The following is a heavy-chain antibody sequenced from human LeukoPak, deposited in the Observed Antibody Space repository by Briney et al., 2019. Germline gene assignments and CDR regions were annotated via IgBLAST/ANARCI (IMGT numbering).Heavy chain of an antibody. Sequence: GASVKGSCKPSGYSFISYGISWVRQAPGQGLDWMGWISVYNGDIHYAQKFQGRVTVTTDTSTNTAYMELRSLRSDDTAVYYCARAINYGSGSYYLFDYWGQGTLVTVSS. D-gene: IGHD3-10*01. V-gene: IGHV1-18*01. J-gene: IGHJ4*02. CDR2: ISVYNGDI. CDR3: ARAINYGSGSYYLFDY. CDR1: GYSFISYG.